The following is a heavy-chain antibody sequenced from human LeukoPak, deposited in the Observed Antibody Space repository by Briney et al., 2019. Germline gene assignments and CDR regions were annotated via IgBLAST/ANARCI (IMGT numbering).Heavy chain of an antibody. D-gene: IGHD3-22*01. J-gene: IGHJ4*02. CDR3: ARDELYYDSGAYSEYYFDY. CDR1: GYTFTSYY. Sequence: ASVKVSCKASGYTFTSYYMHWVRQAPGQGLEWTGIINPSGGSTSYAQKFQGRVTMTRDTSTSTVYMELSSLRSEDTAVYYCARDELYYDSGAYSEYYFDYWGQGTLVTVSS. CDR2: INPSGGST. V-gene: IGHV1-46*01.